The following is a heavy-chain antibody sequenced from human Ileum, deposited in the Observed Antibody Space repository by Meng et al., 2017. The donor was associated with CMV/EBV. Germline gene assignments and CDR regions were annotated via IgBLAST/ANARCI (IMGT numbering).Heavy chain of an antibody. V-gene: IGHV3-30-3*02. D-gene: IGHD5-18*01. J-gene: IGHJ4*02. CDR2: ISYDGSNK. CDR3: AKRDTTKYFDS. CDR1: GFTFSSHA. Sequence: GESLKISCAASGFTFSSHAMHWVRQAPGKGLEWVAVISYDGSNKYYADSVKGRFTISRDNSKNTLFLQMNSLRAEDTAVFYCAKRDTTKYFDSWGQGSLVTVSS.